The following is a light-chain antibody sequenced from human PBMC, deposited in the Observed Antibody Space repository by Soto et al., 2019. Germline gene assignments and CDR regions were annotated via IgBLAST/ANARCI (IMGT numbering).Light chain of an antibody. J-gene: IGLJ1*01. CDR3: SSYAGTNEYV. CDR1: SSDVGGYNY. CDR2: EVS. V-gene: IGLV2-8*01. Sequence: QSVLTQPPSASGSPGQSVTISCTGASSDVGGYNYVSWYQQHPGKAPKLMIYEVSARPSGVPDRFSGSKSGNTASLTVSGLQAEDEADYYCSSYAGTNEYVFGTGTKVTVL.